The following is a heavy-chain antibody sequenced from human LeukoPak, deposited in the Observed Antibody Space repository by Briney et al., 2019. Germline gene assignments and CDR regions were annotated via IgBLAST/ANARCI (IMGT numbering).Heavy chain of an antibody. CDR1: GGSISSSSYY. CDR3: ARAPRIAAAGTPWYFDY. J-gene: IGHJ4*02. D-gene: IGHD6-13*01. CDR2: IYYSGST. V-gene: IGHV4-39*07. Sequence: SETLSLTCTVSGGSISSSSYYWGWIRQPPGKGLEWLGSIYYSGSTYYNPSLKSRVTISVDTSKNQFSLKLSSVTAADTAVYYCARAPRIAAAGTPWYFDYWGQGTLVTVSS.